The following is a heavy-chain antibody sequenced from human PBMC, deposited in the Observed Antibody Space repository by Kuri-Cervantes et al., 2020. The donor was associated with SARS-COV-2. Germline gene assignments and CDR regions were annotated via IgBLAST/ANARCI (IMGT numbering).Heavy chain of an antibody. D-gene: IGHD6-19*01. V-gene: IGHV4-30-4*07. Sequence: SETLSLTCAVSGGSISSGGYSWSWIRQPPGKGLEWIGYIYYSGSTYYNPSLKSRVTISVDTSKNQFSLKLSSVTAADTAVYYCAREAVYYYYYMDVWGKGTTVTVSS. CDR3: AREAVYYYYYMDV. CDR1: GGSISSGGYS. CDR2: IYYSGST. J-gene: IGHJ6*03.